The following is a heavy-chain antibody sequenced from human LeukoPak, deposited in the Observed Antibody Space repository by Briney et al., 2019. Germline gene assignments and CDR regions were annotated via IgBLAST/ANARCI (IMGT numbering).Heavy chain of an antibody. V-gene: IGHV4-59*01. CDR2: ISYSGST. J-gene: IGHJ2*01. CDR3: ARPSSTSRWYFDL. D-gene: IGHD2-2*01. CDR1: GASISSYY. Sequence: PSETLSLTCTVSGASISSYYWNWIRQPPGKGLEWIAYISYSGSTNYNPSLKSRVTISVDTSKNQFSLKLTSVTAAATAVYYCARPSSTSRWYFDLWGRGTLVTVSS.